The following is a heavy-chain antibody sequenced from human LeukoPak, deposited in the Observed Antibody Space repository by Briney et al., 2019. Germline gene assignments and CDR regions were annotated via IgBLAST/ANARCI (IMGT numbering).Heavy chain of an antibody. D-gene: IGHD4-23*01. Sequence: GGSLRLSCAASGFTFSSYWMHWVRQVPGKGLVWVSGTNTDGSRTMYADSVKGRFTIARDNAKNTLYLQMNSLRAEDMAVYYCYGANAEHWGQGTVVTVSS. CDR3: YGANAEH. CDR2: TNTDGSRT. V-gene: IGHV3-74*03. CDR1: GFTFSSYW. J-gene: IGHJ1*01.